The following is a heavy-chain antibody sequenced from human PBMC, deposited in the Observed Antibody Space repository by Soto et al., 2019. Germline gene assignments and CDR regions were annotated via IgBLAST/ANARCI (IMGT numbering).Heavy chain of an antibody. CDR2: IYYSGST. CDR1: GGSISSGDYY. D-gene: IGHD3-10*01. CDR3: ARVNTSYYPSWSDP. V-gene: IGHV4-30-4*01. J-gene: IGHJ5*02. Sequence: SETLSLTCTVSGGSISSGDYYWSWIRQPPGKGLEWIGYIYYSGSTYYSPSLKSRVTISVDTSKNQFSLKLSSVTAADTAVYYSARVNTSYYPSWSDPWGQGTLVTVYS.